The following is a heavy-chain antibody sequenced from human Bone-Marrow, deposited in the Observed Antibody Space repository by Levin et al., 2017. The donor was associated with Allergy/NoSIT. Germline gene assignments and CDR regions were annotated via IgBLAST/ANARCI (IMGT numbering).Heavy chain of an antibody. CDR2: IKQDGSEK. Sequence: PGGSLRLSCAASGFTFSSYWMNWVRQAPGKGLEWVANIKQDGSEKYYVDSVKGRFTISRDNAKNSLYLQMNNLGAEDTAVYYCASFAYCSSTSCYDLWGQGTLVTVSS. V-gene: IGHV3-7*01. D-gene: IGHD2-2*01. J-gene: IGHJ4*02. CDR1: GFTFSSYW. CDR3: ASFAYCSSTSCYDL.